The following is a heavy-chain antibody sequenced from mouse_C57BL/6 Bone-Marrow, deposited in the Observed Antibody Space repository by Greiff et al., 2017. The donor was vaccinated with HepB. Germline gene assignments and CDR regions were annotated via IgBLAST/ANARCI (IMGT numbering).Heavy chain of an antibody. Sequence: EVQLQQSGPVLVKPGASVKMSCKASGYTFTDYYMNWVKQSHGKSLEWIGVINPYNGGTSYNQKFKGKATLTVDKSSSTAYMELNSLTSEDSAVYYCARPITTVVAYYFDYWGQGTTLTVSS. J-gene: IGHJ2*01. V-gene: IGHV1-19*01. CDR2: INPYNGGT. D-gene: IGHD1-1*01. CDR1: GYTFTDYY. CDR3: ARPITTVVAYYFDY.